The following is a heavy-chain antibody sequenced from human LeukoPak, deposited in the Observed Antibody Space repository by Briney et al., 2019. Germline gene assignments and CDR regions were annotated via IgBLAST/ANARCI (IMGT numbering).Heavy chain of an antibody. D-gene: IGHD2-21*01. CDR3: ARLGHIGNNCFDP. CDR2: IYTSVST. V-gene: IGHV4-4*07. Sequence: SETLSLTCTVSGGSISSYYWSWMPQPAGKGLEWIGRIYTSVSTNYNPSLKSRVTISVDTSKNQFSLKLSTVTAAGTAVYYCARLGHIGNNCFDPWGQGTLVTVSS. J-gene: IGHJ5*02. CDR1: GGSISSYY.